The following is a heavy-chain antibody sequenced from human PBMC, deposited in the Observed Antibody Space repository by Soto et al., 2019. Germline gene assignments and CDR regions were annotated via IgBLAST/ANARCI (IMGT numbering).Heavy chain of an antibody. D-gene: IGHD3-22*01. CDR3: ARITSDYYDSSGTFDY. CDR2: IDWDDDK. V-gene: IGHV2-70*01. Sequence: SGPTLVNPTQTLTLTCTFPGFSLSTSGMCVSWIRQPPGKALEWLALIDWDDDKYYSTSLKTRLTISKDTSKNQVVLTMTNMDTVDTATYYCARITSDYYDSSGTFDYWGQGTLVTVSS. CDR1: GFSLSTSGMC. J-gene: IGHJ4*02.